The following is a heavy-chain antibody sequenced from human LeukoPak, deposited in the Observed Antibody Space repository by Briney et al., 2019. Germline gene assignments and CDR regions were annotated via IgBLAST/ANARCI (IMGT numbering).Heavy chain of an antibody. V-gene: IGHV3-48*03. D-gene: IGHD3-22*01. CDR2: ISRSGSTI. J-gene: IGHJ6*04. CDR1: GFTFSSYE. Sequence: GGSLRLSCAASGFTFSSYEMNWVRQAPGKGLEWVSYISRSGSTIYYADSVKGRFTISRDNAKNSLYLQMNSLRAEDTAVYYCASQGTYYYDYEMDVWGKGTTVTVSS. CDR3: ASQGTYYYDYEMDV.